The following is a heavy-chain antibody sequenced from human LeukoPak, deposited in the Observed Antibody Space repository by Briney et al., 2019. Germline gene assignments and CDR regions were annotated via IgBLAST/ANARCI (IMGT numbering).Heavy chain of an antibody. Sequence: GGSLRLSCAASGFTVSSNYMSWVRQAPGKGLEWVSVIYSGGSTYYADSVKGRFTISRDNSKNTLYLQMNSLRAKDTAVYYCARKGLDGYNYRYWGQGTLVTVSS. J-gene: IGHJ4*02. D-gene: IGHD5-24*01. CDR2: IYSGGST. CDR1: GFTVSSNY. V-gene: IGHV3-66*01. CDR3: ARKGLDGYNYRY.